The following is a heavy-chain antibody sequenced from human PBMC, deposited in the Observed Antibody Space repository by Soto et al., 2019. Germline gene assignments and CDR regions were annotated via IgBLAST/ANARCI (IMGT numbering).Heavy chain of an antibody. CDR1: GGSISSYY. Sequence: PSETLSLTCTVSGGSISSYYWSWIRQPPGKGLEWIGYIYYSGSTNYNPSLKSRVTISVDTSKNQFSLKLSSVTAADTAVYYCARMRWDVLTIFGVVTSHAFDIWGQGTMVTVSS. J-gene: IGHJ3*02. D-gene: IGHD3-3*01. CDR2: IYYSGST. CDR3: ARMRWDVLTIFGVVTSHAFDI. V-gene: IGHV4-59*01.